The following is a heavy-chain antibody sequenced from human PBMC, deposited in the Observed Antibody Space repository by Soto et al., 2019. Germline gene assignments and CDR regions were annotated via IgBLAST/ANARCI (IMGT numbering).Heavy chain of an antibody. CDR1: GFTFDDYA. CDR2: ISWNSGSI. V-gene: IGHV3-9*01. CDR3: AKGQLVRTTTPFYGAGPFDY. D-gene: IGHD6-13*01. Sequence: PGGSLRLSCAASGFTFDDYAMHWVRQAPGKGLEWVSGISWNSGSIGYADSVKGRFTISRDNAKNSLYLQMNSLRAEDTALYYCAKGQLVRTTTPFYGAGPFDYWGQGTLVTVSS. J-gene: IGHJ4*02.